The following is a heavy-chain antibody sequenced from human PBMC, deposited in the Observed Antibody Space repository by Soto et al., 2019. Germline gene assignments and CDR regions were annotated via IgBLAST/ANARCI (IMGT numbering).Heavy chain of an antibody. J-gene: IGHJ4*02. CDR3: TKGTYDSSGYYTAPDY. CDR1: GFSFDDYA. CDR2: INWNSGYM. Sequence: GGSLRLSCAASGFSFDDYAMHWVRQPPGRGLEWVSGINWNSGYMGYADSVKGRFTISKDNAKKSLYLKMNSLRPEDTAVYYCTKGTYDSSGYYTAPDYWGQGPLVTVSS. D-gene: IGHD3-22*01. V-gene: IGHV3-9*01.